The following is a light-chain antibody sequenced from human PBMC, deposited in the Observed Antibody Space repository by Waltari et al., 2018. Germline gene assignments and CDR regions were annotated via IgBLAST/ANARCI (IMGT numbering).Light chain of an antibody. CDR3: QQYNSYPLT. V-gene: IGKV1-5*03. CDR1: QSIDIW. Sequence: DIQMTQSPPTLSASVGARVTIACRASQSIDIWLSWYQQKPGKAPKVLIYKASSLESGVPSRFSGSGSGTEFTLTISSLQPDDFATYYCQQYNSYPLTFGGGTKVEIK. CDR2: KAS. J-gene: IGKJ4*01.